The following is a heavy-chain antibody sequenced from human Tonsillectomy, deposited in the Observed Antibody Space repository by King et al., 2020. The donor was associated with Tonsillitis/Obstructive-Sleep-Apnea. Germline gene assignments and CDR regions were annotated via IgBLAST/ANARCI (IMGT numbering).Heavy chain of an antibody. V-gene: IGHV3-21*01. CDR1: GFTFSSYS. J-gene: IGHJ4*02. CDR3: VREWEYSYGYYDYFDY. Sequence: VQLVESGGGLVKPGGSLRLSCAASGFTFSSYSMNWVRQAPGKGLEWVSSISSNSSYIYYAGSVKGRFTISRDNAKNSLYLQMNSLRAEDTAVYYCVREWEYSYGYYDYFDYWGQGTLVTVSS. CDR2: ISSNSSYI. D-gene: IGHD5-18*01.